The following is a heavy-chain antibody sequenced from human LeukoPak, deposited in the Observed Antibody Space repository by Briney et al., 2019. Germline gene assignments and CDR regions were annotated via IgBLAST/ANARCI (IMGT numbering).Heavy chain of an antibody. CDR3: ARGRFLDAFDI. V-gene: IGHV4-59*01. CDR2: IYYSGST. CDR1: GGSISSYY. D-gene: IGHD3-3*01. J-gene: IGHJ3*02. Sequence: SETLSLTCTVSGGSISSYYWSWIRQPPGQGLEWIGYIYYSGSTKYKPSLKSRVTISVDTSKNQCSLKLSSVTAADTAVYYCARGRFLDAFDIWGQGTMVTVSS.